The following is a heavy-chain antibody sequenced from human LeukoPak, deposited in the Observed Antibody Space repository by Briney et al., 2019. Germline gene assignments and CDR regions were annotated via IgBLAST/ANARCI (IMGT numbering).Heavy chain of an antibody. J-gene: IGHJ3*02. V-gene: IGHV4-59*01. CDR2: IYYSGST. CDR1: GGSISSYY. CDR3: ARAQRGPMREDAFDI. Sequence: SETLSLTCTVSGGSISSYYWSWIRQPPGKGLEWIGYIYYSGSTNYNPSLKSRVTISVDTSKNQFSLKLSSVTAADTAVYYCARAQRGPMREDAFDIWGQGTMVTVSS.